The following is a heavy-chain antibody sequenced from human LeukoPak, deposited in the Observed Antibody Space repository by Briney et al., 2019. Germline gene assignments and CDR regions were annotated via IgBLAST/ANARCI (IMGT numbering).Heavy chain of an antibody. CDR3: ARILDSAWGELGY. J-gene: IGHJ4*02. CDR2: IRSDGSNK. Sequence: GGSLRLSCAASGFTFDDYAMHWVRQAPGKGLEWMAFIRSDGSNKYYADSVKGRFTISRDNSKNTLYLQMNSLRAEDTAVYYCARILDSAWGELGYWGQGTLVTVSS. CDR1: GFTFDDYA. V-gene: IGHV3-30*02. D-gene: IGHD6-19*01.